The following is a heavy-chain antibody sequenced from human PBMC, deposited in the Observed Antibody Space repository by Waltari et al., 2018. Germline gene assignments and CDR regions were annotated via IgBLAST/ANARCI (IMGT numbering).Heavy chain of an antibody. CDR2: IKQDGSEK. D-gene: IGHD5-12*01. CDR3: ARDGEATEKFY. V-gene: IGHV3-7*01. J-gene: IGHJ4*02. Sequence: EVQLLESGGGLVQPGGSLRLSCAASGFNFSSYWMRWVRQAPGKGLEWVANIKQDGSEKYYVDSVKGRFTISRDNAKNSLYLQMNSLRAEDMAVYYCARDGEATEKFYWGQGTLVTVSS. CDR1: GFNFSSYW.